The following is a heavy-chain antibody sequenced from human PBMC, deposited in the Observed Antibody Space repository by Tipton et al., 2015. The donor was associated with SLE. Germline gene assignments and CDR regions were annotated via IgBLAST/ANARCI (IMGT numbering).Heavy chain of an antibody. Sequence: TLSLTCTVSGGSISSNYWIWIRQPPGKGLEWIGYISDGGGTNHNPSLKSRVTMSVDTAKDQFSLKLTSVTAADTAVYYCAREPVYYYYYMDVWGKGTTVTVSS. V-gene: IGHV4-59*12. CDR2: ISDGGGT. CDR3: AREPVYYYYYMDV. J-gene: IGHJ6*03. CDR1: GGSISSNY.